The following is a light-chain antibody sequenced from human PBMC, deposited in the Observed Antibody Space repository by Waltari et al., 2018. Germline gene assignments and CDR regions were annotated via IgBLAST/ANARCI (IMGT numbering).Light chain of an antibody. Sequence: QSVLTQPPSASGTPGQRVTISCSGTSSNLGNNVVNWYQQVPGTAPQLLINRNDLRPSGVPDRFSASKSGTSASLAISGLQSEDEAEYYWASWDDSLNGHWVFGGGTKVTVL. CDR1: SSNLGNNV. J-gene: IGLJ3*02. CDR2: RND. V-gene: IGLV1-44*01. CDR3: ASWDDSLNGHWV.